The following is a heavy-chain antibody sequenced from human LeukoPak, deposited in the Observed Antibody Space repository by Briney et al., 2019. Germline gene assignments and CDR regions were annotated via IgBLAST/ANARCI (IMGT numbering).Heavy chain of an antibody. CDR1: GGSISSYY. V-gene: IGHV4-59*12. D-gene: IGHD3-22*01. Sequence: SETLSLTCTVSGGSISSYYWSWIRQPPGKGLEWIGYIYYSGSTNYNPSLKSRVTISVDTSKNQFSLKLSSVTAADTAVYYCARDGRYDSSSIGYWGQGTLVTVSS. J-gene: IGHJ4*02. CDR3: ARDGRYDSSSIGY. CDR2: IYYSGST.